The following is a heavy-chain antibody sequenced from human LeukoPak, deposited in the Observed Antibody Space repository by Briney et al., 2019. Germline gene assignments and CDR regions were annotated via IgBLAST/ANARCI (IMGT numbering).Heavy chain of an antibody. CDR1: GDSFSSNSVT. CDR3: ARRLTQYDCFDP. CDR2: TYYRSTWYN. V-gene: IGHV6-1*01. D-gene: IGHD2-2*01. J-gene: IGHJ5*02. Sequence: SQTLSLTCAISGDSFSSNSVTWNWIRQSPSRGLEWLGRTYYRSTWYNDYAVSVRGRITVNPDTSKNQFSLHLNSVTPEDTAVYYCARRLTQYDCFDPWGQGILVTVSS.